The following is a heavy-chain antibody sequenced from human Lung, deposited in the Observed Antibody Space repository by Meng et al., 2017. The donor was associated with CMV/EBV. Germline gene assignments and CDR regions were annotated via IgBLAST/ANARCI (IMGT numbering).Heavy chain of an antibody. V-gene: IGHV1-69*02. J-gene: IGHJ6*02. Sequence: SVKVSCKASGYTFISHTISWVRQVPGNGLEWMGRIIPILCIANYGQEFQGRVTITADKSMITAYVEMGSLRAEDTAVYYCAGRGVVVVPAAMATLEFYGMDVWGQGTTVTVSS. CDR1: GYTFISHT. CDR2: IIPILCIA. D-gene: IGHD2-2*01. CDR3: AGRGVVVVPAAMATLEFYGMDV.